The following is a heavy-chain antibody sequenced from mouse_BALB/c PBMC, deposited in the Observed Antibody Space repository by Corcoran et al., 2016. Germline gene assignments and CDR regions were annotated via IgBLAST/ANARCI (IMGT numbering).Heavy chain of an antibody. D-gene: IGHD2-14*01. CDR2: IYPRDGST. Sequence: QVQLQQSGPELVKPGASVKISCKASGYTFTSYYIHWVKQRPGQGLEWIGYIYPRDGSTNYNEKFKGKATLTADTSSSTAYMQLSSLTSEDSAVYFWARSGRYDDFDYWGQGTTLTFSS. CDR1: GYTFTSYY. J-gene: IGHJ2*01. CDR3: ARSGRYDDFDY. V-gene: IGHV1S12*01.